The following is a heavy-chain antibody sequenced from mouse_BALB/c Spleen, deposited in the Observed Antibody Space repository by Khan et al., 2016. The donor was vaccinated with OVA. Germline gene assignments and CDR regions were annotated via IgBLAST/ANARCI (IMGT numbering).Heavy chain of an antibody. CDR1: GFTFSSFG. CDR2: ISSGSSTI. CDR3: ARTGYYYFYY. Sequence: EVALVASGGGLVQTGGSRKLSCAASGFTFSSFGMHWVRQAPEKGLEWVAYISSGSSTIYYADTVKGRFTISRDNTKNTLFLQMTSLRYGATAMYYCARTGYYYFYYWGQGTTLTVSS. J-gene: IGHJ2*01. D-gene: IGHD2-3*01. V-gene: IGHV5-17*02.